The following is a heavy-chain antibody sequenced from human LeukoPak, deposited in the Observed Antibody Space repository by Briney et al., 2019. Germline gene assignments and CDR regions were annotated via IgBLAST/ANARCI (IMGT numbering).Heavy chain of an antibody. CDR1: GGTFSSYA. CDR2: IIPIFGTA. D-gene: IGHD2-2*01. CDR3: ARGAPGIVVVLDSYYYFDY. Sequence: SVKVSCKASGGTFSSYAISWVRQAPGQGLEWMGGIIPIFGTANYAQKFQGRVTITADESTSTAYMELSSLRSEDTAVYYCARGAPGIVVVLDSYYYFDYWGQGTLVTVSS. J-gene: IGHJ4*02. V-gene: IGHV1-69*13.